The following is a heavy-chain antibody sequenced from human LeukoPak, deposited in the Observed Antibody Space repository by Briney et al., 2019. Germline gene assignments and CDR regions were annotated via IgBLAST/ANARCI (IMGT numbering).Heavy chain of an antibody. Sequence: ASVKVSCKASGYSFTNYDINWVRQAAGQGLEWLGWMTPNSGITGFAQKFQGRITMTRDISISTAYLELSSLTSEDTAVYYCARNEYASGIFDYWGQGVLVTVSP. J-gene: IGHJ4*02. V-gene: IGHV1-8*01. CDR1: GYSFTNYD. CDR2: MTPNSGIT. CDR3: ARNEYASGIFDY. D-gene: IGHD3-10*01.